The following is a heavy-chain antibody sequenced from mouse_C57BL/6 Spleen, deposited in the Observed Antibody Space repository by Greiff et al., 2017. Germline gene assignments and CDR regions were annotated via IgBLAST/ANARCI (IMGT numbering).Heavy chain of an antibody. CDR3: ARNLPYFDY. Sequence: EVQLVESGPGLVKPSQSLSLTCSVTGYSITSGYYWNWIRQFPGNKLEWMGYISYDGSNNYNPSLKNRISITRDTSKNQFFLKLNSVTTEDTATYYCARNLPYFDYWGQGTTLTVSS. CDR2: ISYDGSN. V-gene: IGHV3-6*01. CDR1: GYSITSGYY. J-gene: IGHJ2*01. D-gene: IGHD5-1*01.